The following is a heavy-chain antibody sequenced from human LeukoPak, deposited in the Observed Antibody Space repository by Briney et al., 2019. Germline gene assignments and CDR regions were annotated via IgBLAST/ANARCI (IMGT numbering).Heavy chain of an antibody. Sequence: SETLSLTCAVYGRSFSGYYWSWIRQPPGKGLEWIGEINHSGSTNYNPSLKSRVTISVDTSKNQFSLKLSSVTAADTAVYYCASTGYNLFLQSVSYFDYWGQGTLVTVSS. V-gene: IGHV4-34*01. CDR3: ASTGYNLFLQSVSYFDY. D-gene: IGHD3-9*01. J-gene: IGHJ4*02. CDR1: GRSFSGYY. CDR2: INHSGST.